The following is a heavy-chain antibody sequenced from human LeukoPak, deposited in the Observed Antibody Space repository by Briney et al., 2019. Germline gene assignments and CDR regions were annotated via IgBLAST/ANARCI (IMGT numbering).Heavy chain of an antibody. CDR3: AKDSSSSGWPDY. J-gene: IGHJ4*02. CDR1: GFTFSSYG. D-gene: IGHD6-19*01. Sequence: GGSLRLSCAASGFTFSSYGMHWVRQAPGKGLEWVAVISYDGSNKYYADSVKGRFTISRDNSKNTLYLQMNSLRAEDTAVYYCAKDSSSSGWPDYWGQGTLVTVSS. V-gene: IGHV3-30*18. CDR2: ISYDGSNK.